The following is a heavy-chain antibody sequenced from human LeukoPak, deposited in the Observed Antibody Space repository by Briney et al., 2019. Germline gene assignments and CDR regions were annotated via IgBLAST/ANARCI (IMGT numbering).Heavy chain of an antibody. Sequence: HPGGSLRLSCAASGFTFSSYSMNWVRQAPGKGLEWVSYISSSSSTIYYADSVKGRFTISRDNAKNSLYLQMNNLRTEDAAIYYCAKAPVTSCRGAFCYPLDSWGQGTLVTVSS. CDR3: AKAPVTSCRGAFCYPLDS. V-gene: IGHV3-48*01. CDR1: GFTFSSYS. CDR2: ISSSSSTI. J-gene: IGHJ4*02. D-gene: IGHD2-15*01.